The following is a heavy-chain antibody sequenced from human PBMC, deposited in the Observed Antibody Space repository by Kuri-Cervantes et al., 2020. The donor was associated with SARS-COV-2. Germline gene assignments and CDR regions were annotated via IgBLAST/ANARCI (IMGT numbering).Heavy chain of an antibody. D-gene: IGHD6-13*01. CDR2: IYYSGST. V-gene: IGHV4-59*05. J-gene: IGHJ4*02. Sequence: SETLSLTCTVSGGSISSYYWSRIRQPPGKGLEWIGSIYYSGSTYYNPSLKSRVTISVDTSKNQFSLKLSSVTAADTAVYYCARVIAAAGREGYWGQGTLVTVSS. CDR1: GGSISSYY. CDR3: ARVIAAAGREGY.